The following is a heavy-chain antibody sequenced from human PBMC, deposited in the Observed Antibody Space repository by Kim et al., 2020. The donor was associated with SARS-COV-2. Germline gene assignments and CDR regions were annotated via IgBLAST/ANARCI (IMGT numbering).Heavy chain of an antibody. CDR3: ARDDHYYYGSGSYCY. J-gene: IGHJ4*02. D-gene: IGHD3-10*01. CDR2: ISYDGSNK. V-gene: IGHV3-33*05. CDR1: GFTFSSYG. Sequence: GGSLRLSCAASGFTFSSYGMHWVRQAPGKGLEWVAVISYDGSNKYYADSVKGRFTISRDNSKNTLYLQMNSLRAEDTAVYYCARDDHYYYGSGSYCYWGQGTLVTVSS.